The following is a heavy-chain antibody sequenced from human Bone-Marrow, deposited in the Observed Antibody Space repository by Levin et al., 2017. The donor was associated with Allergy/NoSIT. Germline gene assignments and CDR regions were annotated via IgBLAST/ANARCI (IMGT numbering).Heavy chain of an antibody. D-gene: IGHD5-12*01. CDR2: IHYSGLT. J-gene: IGHJ5*02. V-gene: IGHV4-31*03. CDR3: VRDFSGDRYSWFDP. CDR1: GDSLDGFY. Sequence: PSQTLSLTCSVSGDSLDGFYWSWIRRNPRKGLEWIGYIHYSGLTFYNPSLASRVTISIDTSKNEFSLRLKSVTAADTAVYYCVRDFSGDRYSWFDPWGQGTLVTVSS.